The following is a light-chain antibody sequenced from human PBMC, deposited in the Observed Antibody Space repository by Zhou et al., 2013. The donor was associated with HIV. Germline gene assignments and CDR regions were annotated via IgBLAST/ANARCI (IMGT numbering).Light chain of an antibody. V-gene: IGKV1-5*03. CDR3: QQSYTTPET. CDR2: KAS. J-gene: IGKJ4*01. CDR1: QSIGRW. Sequence: DIQMTQSPSTLSASVGDRVTITCRASQSIGRWLAWYQQKPGNVPKLLIYKASRLESGVPSRFSGSGYGTDFTLTISSLQREDFAIYYCQQSYTTPETFGGGTKVEIK.